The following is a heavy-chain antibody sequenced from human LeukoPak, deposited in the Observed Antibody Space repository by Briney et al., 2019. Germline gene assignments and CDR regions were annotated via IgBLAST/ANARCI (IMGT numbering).Heavy chain of an antibody. D-gene: IGHD5-24*01. Sequence: PGGSLRLSCAASGFTFSSYAMSWVRQAPGKGLEWVSAISGSSGSTYYADSVKGRFTISRDNSKNTLYLQMNSLRAEDTAVYYCAKGTYVEMATNYYFDYWGQGTLVTVSS. CDR2: ISGSSGST. CDR1: GFTFSSYA. J-gene: IGHJ4*02. V-gene: IGHV3-23*01. CDR3: AKGTYVEMATNYYFDY.